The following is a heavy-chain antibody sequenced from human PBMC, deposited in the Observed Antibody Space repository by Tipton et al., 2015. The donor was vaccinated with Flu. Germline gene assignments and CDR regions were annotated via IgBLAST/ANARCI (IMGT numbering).Heavy chain of an antibody. CDR3: AQLAYSYDIRGYSFDS. Sequence: TLSLTCSVSGGSISSYYWSWIRQPAGKGLEWIGRILTGGSTNYNPPLKSRVTMSVDTSKNQFSLKQSSVTAADAAVYYCAQLAYSYDIRGYSFDSWGQGTLVTVSS. CDR1: GGSISSYY. D-gene: IGHD5-18*01. J-gene: IGHJ4*02. CDR2: ILTGGST. V-gene: IGHV4-4*07.